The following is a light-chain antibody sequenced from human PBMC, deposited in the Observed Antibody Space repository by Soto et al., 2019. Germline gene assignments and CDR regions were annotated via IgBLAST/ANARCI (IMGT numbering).Light chain of an antibody. V-gene: IGLV2-8*01. CDR3: SSDAGSNKGV. Sequence: QSALTQPPSASGSPGQSVTISCTGTSSDVGGYNYVSWYQQHPGKAPKLMTYEVSKRPSGVPDRFSGSKSGNTASLTVSGLQAEDEADYYCSSDAGSNKGVFGGGTKLTVL. CDR1: SSDVGGYNY. J-gene: IGLJ2*01. CDR2: EVS.